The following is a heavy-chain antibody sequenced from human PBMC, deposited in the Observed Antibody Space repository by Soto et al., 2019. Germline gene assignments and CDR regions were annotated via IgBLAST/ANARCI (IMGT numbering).Heavy chain of an antibody. CDR2: INAGNGNT. Sequence: ASVKVSCKASGYSSTSYAIHWMRQAPGQRLEWMGWINAGNGNTKYSQKFQGRVTITRDTSASTAYMELSSLRSEDTAVYYCASTSPRGIVTGYYTFDYWGQGTLVTVSS. CDR3: ASTSPRGIVTGYYTFDY. CDR1: GYSSTSYA. D-gene: IGHD3-9*01. V-gene: IGHV1-3*01. J-gene: IGHJ4*02.